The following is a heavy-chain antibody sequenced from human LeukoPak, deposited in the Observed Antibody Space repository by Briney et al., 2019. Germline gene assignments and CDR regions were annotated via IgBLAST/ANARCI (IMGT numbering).Heavy chain of an antibody. D-gene: IGHD4-17*01. V-gene: IGHV1-8*01. CDR2: MNPNSGNT. CDR3: ARSLLDGDYHY. J-gene: IGHJ4*02. Sequence: GASVKVSCKASGYTFTSYYLHWVRQAPGQGLEWMGWMNPNSGNTGYAQKFQGRVTITRNTSISTAYMELRSLRSDDTAVYYCARSLLDGDYHYWGQGTLVTVSS. CDR1: GYTFTSYY.